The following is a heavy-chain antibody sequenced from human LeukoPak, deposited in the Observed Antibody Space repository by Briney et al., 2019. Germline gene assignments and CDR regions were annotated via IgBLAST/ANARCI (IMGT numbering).Heavy chain of an antibody. CDR2: ISAYNGNT. Sequence: GASVKVSCKASGYTFTSYGISWVRQAPGQGLEWMGWISAYNGNTNYAQKLQGRVTMTTGTSTSTAYMELRSLRSDDTAVYYCARDPQIAPDCGGDCYPGDWGQGTLVTVSS. D-gene: IGHD2-21*02. CDR1: GYTFTSYG. CDR3: ARDPQIAPDCGGDCYPGD. V-gene: IGHV1-18*01. J-gene: IGHJ4*02.